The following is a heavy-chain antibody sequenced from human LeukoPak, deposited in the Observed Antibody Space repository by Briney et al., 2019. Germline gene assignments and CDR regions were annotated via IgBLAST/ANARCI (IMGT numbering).Heavy chain of an antibody. CDR1: GGSTSGRY. CDR2: IHYDGRT. D-gene: IGHD3-22*01. CDR3: ARLVNYGYSDY. Sequence: SETLSLTCTVSGGSTSGRYWTWIRQPPGKGLEWIGYIHYDGRTNYNPSFKNRVIISLDTPNNQFSLNLKSVTAADTAAYYCARLVNYGYSDYWGQGTLVTVSS. J-gene: IGHJ4*02. V-gene: IGHV4-59*11.